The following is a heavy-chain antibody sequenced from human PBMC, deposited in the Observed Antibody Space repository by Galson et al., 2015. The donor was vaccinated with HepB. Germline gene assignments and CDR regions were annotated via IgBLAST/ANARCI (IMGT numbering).Heavy chain of an antibody. J-gene: IGHJ4*02. CDR3: ARGGYGANHRDSIEYY. Sequence: SVKVSCKAFGYTFTSYYMHWVRQAPGQGLEWMGIINPSGGGTTYAQKLQGRVTMTRDTSTSTVYMDLSSLRSEDTAVYYCARGGYGANHRDSIEYYWGQGTLVTVSS. V-gene: IGHV1-46*04. CDR1: GYTFTSYY. D-gene: IGHD4-23*01. CDR2: INPSGGGT.